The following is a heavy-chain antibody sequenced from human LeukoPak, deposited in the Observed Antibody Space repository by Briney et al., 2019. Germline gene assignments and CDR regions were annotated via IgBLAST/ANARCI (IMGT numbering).Heavy chain of an antibody. V-gene: IGHV4-34*01. CDR3: ATPPRGYCTNGVCKRGGRYFDY. D-gene: IGHD2-8*01. Sequence: SETLSLTCAVYGGSFSGYYWSWIRQPPGKGLEWIGEINHSGSTNYNPSLKSRVTISVDTSKNQFSLKLSSVTAADAAVYYCATPPRGYCTNGVCKRGGRYFDYWGQGTLVTVSS. CDR1: GGSFSGYY. J-gene: IGHJ4*02. CDR2: INHSGST.